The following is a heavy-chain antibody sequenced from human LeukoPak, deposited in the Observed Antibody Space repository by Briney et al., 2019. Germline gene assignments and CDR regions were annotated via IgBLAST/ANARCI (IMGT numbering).Heavy chain of an antibody. CDR2: INQDGSGR. V-gene: IGHV3-7*01. J-gene: IGHJ4*02. Sequence: GGSLRLPCAASGLTFSNSWMSWVRQAPGKGLEWLADINQDGSGRYYVDSVKGRFTISRDNAENSLYLQMNSLRAEDTAVYYCAKDLYRVRGGQMADYWGQGTLVTVSS. CDR3: AKDLYRVRGGQMADY. D-gene: IGHD5-24*01. CDR1: GLTFSNSW.